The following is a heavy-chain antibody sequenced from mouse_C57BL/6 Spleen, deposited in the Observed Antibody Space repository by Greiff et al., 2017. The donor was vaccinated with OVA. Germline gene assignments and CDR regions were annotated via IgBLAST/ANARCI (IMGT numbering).Heavy chain of an antibody. CDR1: GYTFTDYE. J-gene: IGHJ4*01. V-gene: IGHV1-15*01. CDR3: TRFLRRVYYAMDY. D-gene: IGHD2-12*01. CDR2: IDPETGGT. Sequence: QVQLQQSGAELVRPGASVTLSCKASGYTFTDYEMHWVKQTPVHGLEWIGAIDPETGGTAYNQKFKGKAILTADKSSSTAYMELRSLTSEDSAVYYCTRFLRRVYYAMDYWGQGTSVTVSS.